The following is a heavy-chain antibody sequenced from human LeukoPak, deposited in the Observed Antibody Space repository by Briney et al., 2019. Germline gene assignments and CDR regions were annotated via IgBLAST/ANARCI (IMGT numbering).Heavy chain of an antibody. CDR3: AKLPSSTWCAPPDYFDC. CDR1: GFTFSNKV. V-gene: IGHV3-30*02. D-gene: IGHD6-13*01. Sequence: GGSLRLSCAASGFTFSNKVMHGVRQAPGKGLEWVAFIRYDGSNEYYADSVKGRFTISRDNSKNTLYLQMNSLRVEDTALYYCAKLPSSTWCAPPDYFDCWGQGTLVTVSS. J-gene: IGHJ4*02. CDR2: IRYDGSNE.